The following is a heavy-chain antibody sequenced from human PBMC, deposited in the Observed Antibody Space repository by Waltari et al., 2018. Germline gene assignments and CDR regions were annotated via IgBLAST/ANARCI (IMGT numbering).Heavy chain of an antibody. CDR3: AREKYRGWDY. D-gene: IGHD2-15*01. CDR1: GLTLSSNW. CDR2: IDSDGGSK. V-gene: IGHV3-74*01. Sequence: EVQLVESGGGLVQPGGSLRLSCAASGLTLSSNWMHWVRQAPGKGLEWIPRIDSDGGSKIYADSVEGRFTISRDNAKNTLYLQMNSLRVEDTAVYFCAREKYRGWDYWGQGALVTVSS. J-gene: IGHJ4*02.